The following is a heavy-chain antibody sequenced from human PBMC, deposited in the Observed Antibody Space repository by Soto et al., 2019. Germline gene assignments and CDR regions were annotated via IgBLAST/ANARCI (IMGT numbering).Heavy chain of an antibody. D-gene: IGHD3-10*01. CDR1: GYSFIDYG. J-gene: IGHJ6*03. V-gene: IGHV1-18*01. CDR3: ARAVRAFRTCQYYTVYMDV. Sequence: ASVKVSCKTSGYSFIDYGVGWVRQVPGQGLEWLGWISAYDGDTKFEEKVQDRVTMTTDTSTATAFMELKSLKSDDTAVYYCARAVRAFRTCQYYTVYMDVWGKGTKVT. CDR2: ISAYDGDT.